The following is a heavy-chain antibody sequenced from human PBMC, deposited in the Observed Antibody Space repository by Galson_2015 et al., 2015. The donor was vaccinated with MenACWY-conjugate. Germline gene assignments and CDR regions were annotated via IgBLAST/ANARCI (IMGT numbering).Heavy chain of an antibody. J-gene: IGHJ5*02. D-gene: IGHD4-11*01. CDR1: GFTFRSYW. CDR3: AIDRTEPTVSHPSYWLDP. Sequence: SLRLSCAASGFTFRSYWMHWVRQVPGKGLEWVSHINRTGSSTNYADSVKGRFTISRDNAKNSLYLQMNSLRAEDTAVYYCAIDRTEPTVSHPSYWLDPRGQGTQVIVSS. CDR2: INRTGSST. V-gene: IGHV3-74*01.